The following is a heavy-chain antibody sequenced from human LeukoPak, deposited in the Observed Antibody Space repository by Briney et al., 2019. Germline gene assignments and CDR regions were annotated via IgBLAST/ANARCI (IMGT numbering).Heavy chain of an antibody. CDR3: ARVQIAAAGTFWFDP. CDR2: INSDGSST. J-gene: IGHJ5*02. D-gene: IGHD6-13*01. CDR1: GFTFSSYW. Sequence: GGSLRLSCAGSGFTFSSYWMHWVRQAPGKGLVWVSRINSDGSSTSYADSVKGRFTISRDNAKNTLYLQMNSLRAEDTAVYYCARVQIAAAGTFWFDPWGQGTLVTVSS. V-gene: IGHV3-74*01.